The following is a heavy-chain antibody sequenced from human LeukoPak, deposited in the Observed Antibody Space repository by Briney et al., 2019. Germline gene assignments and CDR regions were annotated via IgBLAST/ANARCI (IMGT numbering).Heavy chain of an antibody. Sequence: GRSLRLSCAASGFTFSSYGMHWVRQAPGKGLEWVSSISSSSSYIYYADSVKGRFTISRDNAKNSLYLQMNSLRAEDTAVYYCARDRGGSSGGENFDYWGQGTLVTVSS. CDR2: ISSSSSYI. CDR3: ARDRGGSSGGENFDY. D-gene: IGHD2-15*01. CDR1: GFTFSSYG. J-gene: IGHJ4*02. V-gene: IGHV3-21*01.